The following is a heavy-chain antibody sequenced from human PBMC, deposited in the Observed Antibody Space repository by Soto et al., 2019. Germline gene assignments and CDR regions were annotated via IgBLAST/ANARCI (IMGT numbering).Heavy chain of an antibody. V-gene: IGHV3-23*01. J-gene: IGHJ4*02. CDR3: AKGFQAYYDLLTGLYYFDY. CDR2: ISGSGDNT. CDR1: GFTFNYYA. Sequence: EVQLLESGGGLVQPGGSLRLSCAASGFTFNYYAMSWVRQAPGKGLEWVSAISGSGDNTYYADSVRGRFTISRDNSKNTLFLQMNSLRAEDTAIYYCAKGFQAYYDLLTGLYYFDYWGQGTLVTVSS. D-gene: IGHD3-9*01.